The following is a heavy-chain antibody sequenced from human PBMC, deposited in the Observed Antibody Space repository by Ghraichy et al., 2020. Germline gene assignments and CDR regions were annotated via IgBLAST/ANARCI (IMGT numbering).Heavy chain of an antibody. J-gene: IGHJ6*02. CDR3: ARLQVVAYSGKGMDV. V-gene: IGHV4-4*02. D-gene: IGHD3-22*01. CDR1: GGSISSINW. CDR2: IYHSGST. Sequence: SETLSLTCAVSGGSISSINWWSWVRQPPGKGLEWIGEIYHSGSTNYNPSLKSRLTISVDKSKNQFSLQLSSVTAADTAVYYCARLQVVAYSGKGMDVWGQGTTVTVSS.